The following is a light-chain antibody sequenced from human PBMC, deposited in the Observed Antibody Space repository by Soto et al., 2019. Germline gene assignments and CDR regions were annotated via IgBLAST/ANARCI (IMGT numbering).Light chain of an antibody. J-gene: IGKJ1*01. CDR2: KAS. CDR1: QSISSW. CDR3: QQYKSYST. V-gene: IGKV1-5*03. Sequence: IQLTQSPSTLSASLGDRGTITCRASQSISSWLAWYKQKPGKAPKLLMYKASISESAVQSRFSGSGARTEFTLTISSLQPDDFATYYCQQYKSYSTFGQGTKVDIK.